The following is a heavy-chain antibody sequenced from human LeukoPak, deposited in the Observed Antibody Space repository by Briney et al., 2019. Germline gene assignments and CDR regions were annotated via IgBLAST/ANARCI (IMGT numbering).Heavy chain of an antibody. CDR2: ISASSKYI. Sequence: GGSLRLTCEASGFTFSTYGMDWVRQAPGKGLEWVSSISASSKYIWYADSVKGRFTISRDNARNSLYLQINSLRAEDTAVYYCARERDCGRTNCVAYFFDYWGQGTLVTASS. CDR1: GFTFSTYG. V-gene: IGHV3-21*01. D-gene: IGHD2-2*01. CDR3: ARERDCGRTNCVAYFFDY. J-gene: IGHJ4*02.